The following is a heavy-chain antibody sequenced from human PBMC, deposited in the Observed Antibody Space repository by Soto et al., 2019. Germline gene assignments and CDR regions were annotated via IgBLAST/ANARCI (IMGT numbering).Heavy chain of an antibody. Sequence: SETLSLTCAVYGGSFSGYYRSWIRQPPGKGLEWIGEINHSGSTNYNPSLKSRVTISVDTSKNQFSLKLSSVTAADTAVYYCARGQLAVAGTRWFDPWGQGTLVTVSS. CDR1: GGSFSGYY. CDR3: ARGQLAVAGTRWFDP. CDR2: INHSGST. J-gene: IGHJ5*02. V-gene: IGHV4-34*01. D-gene: IGHD6-19*01.